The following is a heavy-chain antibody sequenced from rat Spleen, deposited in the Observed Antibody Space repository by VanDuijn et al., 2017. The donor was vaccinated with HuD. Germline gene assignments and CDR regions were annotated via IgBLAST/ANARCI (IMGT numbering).Heavy chain of an antibody. CDR1: GFTFSDYN. D-gene: IGHD1-1*01. V-gene: IGHV5-7*01. Sequence: EVQLVESGGGLVQPGRSLKLSCAASGFTFSDYNMAWVRQAPKKGLEWVATISYDGSSTYYRDSVKGRFTISRDNAKSTLYLQMDSLRSEDTATYYCTTGGSGAYWGQGTLVTVSS. CDR3: TTGGSGAY. CDR2: ISYDGSST. J-gene: IGHJ3*01.